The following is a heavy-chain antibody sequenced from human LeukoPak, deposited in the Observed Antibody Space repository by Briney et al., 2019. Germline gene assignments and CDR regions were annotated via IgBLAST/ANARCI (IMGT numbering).Heavy chain of an antibody. V-gene: IGHV3-30*04. CDR3: ARDWYDNSDAFDI. Sequence: GGSLRLSCAASGFTFSSYAMHWVRQAPGKGLEWVAVISYDGSNKYYGDSVKGRFTISRDNAKNSLYLQMNSLRAEDTAVYYCARDWYDNSDAFDIWGQGTMVTVSS. J-gene: IGHJ3*02. D-gene: IGHD3-9*01. CDR1: GFTFSSYA. CDR2: ISYDGSNK.